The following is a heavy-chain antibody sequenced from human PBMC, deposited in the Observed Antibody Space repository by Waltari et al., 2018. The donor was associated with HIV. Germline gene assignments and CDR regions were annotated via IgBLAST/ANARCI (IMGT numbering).Heavy chain of an antibody. Sequence: DVQLVESGGELVQIGGSLKLSCAGTGVAFFLFEMNWVRQAPGKGLELIAYISSNGGAIHYADSVRGRFTISRDNAKSSLYLQMNSLRGEDTAIYYCARDDLIVRRPFGIWGQGTMVTV. CDR2: ISSNGGAI. CDR1: GVAFFLFE. V-gene: IGHV3-48*03. CDR3: ARDDLIVRRPFGI. D-gene: IGHD3-16*02. J-gene: IGHJ3*02.